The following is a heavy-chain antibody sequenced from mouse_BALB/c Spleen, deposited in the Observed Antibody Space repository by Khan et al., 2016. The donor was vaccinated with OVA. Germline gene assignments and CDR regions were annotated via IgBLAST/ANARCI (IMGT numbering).Heavy chain of an antibody. CDR1: GFNIKDSY. J-gene: IGHJ1*01. Sequence: VQLQQSGAELVKPGASVRLSCTASGFNIKDSYIHWVKQRPEQGLEWIGRIAPANGNTKYDPKFQDKATITSDTSSNTSYLQLSSLTSEDTAVYCGTHTSKDPRYFEDWGAGTTVTVSS. CDR3: THTSKDPRYFED. CDR2: IAPANGNT. V-gene: IGHV14-3*02.